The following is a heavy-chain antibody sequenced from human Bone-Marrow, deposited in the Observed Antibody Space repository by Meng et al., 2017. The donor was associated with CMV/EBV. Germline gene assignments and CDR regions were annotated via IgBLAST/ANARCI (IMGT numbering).Heavy chain of an antibody. Sequence: GESLKISCAASGFTFSSYAMHWVRQAPGKGLEWVAVISYDGSNKYYADSVKGRFTISRDNSKNTLYLQMNSLRAEDTAVYYCARGVFGVVIIGAYFDYWGQGTLVTVSS. V-gene: IGHV3-30-3*01. CDR2: ISYDGSNK. J-gene: IGHJ4*02. D-gene: IGHD3-3*01. CDR1: GFTFSSYA. CDR3: ARGVFGVVIIGAYFDY.